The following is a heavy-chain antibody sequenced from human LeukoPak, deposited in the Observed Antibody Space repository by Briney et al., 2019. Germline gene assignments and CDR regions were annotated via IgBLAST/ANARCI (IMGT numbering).Heavy chain of an antibody. CDR1: GYTLTELS. CDR2: FDPEDGET. Sequence: ASVKVSCKVSGYTLTELSMHWVRQAPGKGLEWMGGFDPEDGETIYAQKFQGRVTMTEDTSTDTAYMELSSLRSEDTAVYYCALYQSSYSDYEGAFDIWGQGTMVTVSS. D-gene: IGHD4-11*01. V-gene: IGHV1-24*01. J-gene: IGHJ3*02. CDR3: ALYQSSYSDYEGAFDI.